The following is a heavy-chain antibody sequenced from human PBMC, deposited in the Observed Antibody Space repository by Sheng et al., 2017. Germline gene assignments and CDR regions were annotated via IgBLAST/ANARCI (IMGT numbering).Heavy chain of an antibody. D-gene: IGHD2-8*01. V-gene: IGHV4-34*01. Sequence: QVHLQQWGAGLLKASETLSLTCDVYGGSFTDYYWSWIRQPPGRGLEWIGEIYRSGSTDYNSTLKSRVTISIDTANNQFSLKLNSVTAADTAVYYCARAPYRAAWYGSYEWRHHAIDLWGQGTMVSVSS. CDR2: IYRSGST. CDR1: GGSFTDYY. J-gene: IGHJ3*01. CDR3: ARAPYRAAWYGSYEWRHHAIDL.